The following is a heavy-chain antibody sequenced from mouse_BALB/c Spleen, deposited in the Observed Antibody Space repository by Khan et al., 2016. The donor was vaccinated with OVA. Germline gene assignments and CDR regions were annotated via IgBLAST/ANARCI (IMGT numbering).Heavy chain of an antibody. V-gene: IGHV1-7*01. CDR3: ARRGVYGIFAY. CDR2: INPSTGYT. J-gene: IGHJ3*01. CDR1: GYTFTTYW. D-gene: IGHD2-1*01. Sequence: QIQLVQSGAELAKPGASVKMSCKASGYTFTTYWMHWVKQRPGQGLDWIGYINPSTGYTEYNQKFKDKATLTADKSSSTAYRQLNSLTSEDSAVYYCARRGVYGIFAYWGQGTLVTVSA.